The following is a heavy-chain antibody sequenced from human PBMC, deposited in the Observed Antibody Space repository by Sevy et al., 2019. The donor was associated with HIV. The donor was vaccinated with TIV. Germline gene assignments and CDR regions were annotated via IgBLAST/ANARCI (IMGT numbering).Heavy chain of an antibody. CDR1: GFTFSNYA. CDR3: AKRPDVGVMLPTGVLDV. Sequence: GGSLRLSCAASGFTFSNYAMNWVRQAPGKGLEWVSGISATGESTYYADSVKGHFTISRDNSRNTLYLQMNSLRVDDTAVSYCAKRPDVGVMLPTGVLDVWGQGTRVTVSS. V-gene: IGHV3-23*01. CDR2: ISATGEST. D-gene: IGHD3-10*02. J-gene: IGHJ6*02.